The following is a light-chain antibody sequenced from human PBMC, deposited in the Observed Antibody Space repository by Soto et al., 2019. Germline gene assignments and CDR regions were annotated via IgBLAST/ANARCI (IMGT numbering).Light chain of an antibody. V-gene: IGLV1-47*01. J-gene: IGLJ3*02. CDR3: AAWDDSLSGVL. CDR1: TSNIGSNY. CDR2: RNN. Sequence: QPVLTQPPSASGTPGQRVTISCSGSTSNIGSNYVYWYQQLPGTAPRLLIYRNNQRPSGVPDRFSGSKSGTSGSLAISGLRSEDEADYYCAAWDDSLSGVLFGGGTQLTVL.